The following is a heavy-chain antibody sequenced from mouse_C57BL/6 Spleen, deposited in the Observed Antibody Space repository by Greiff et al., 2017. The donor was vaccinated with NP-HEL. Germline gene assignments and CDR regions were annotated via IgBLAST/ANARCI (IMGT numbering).Heavy chain of an antibody. CDR3: ARSRDDLYYFDY. D-gene: IGHD2-14*01. CDR1: GYTFTSYT. J-gene: IGHJ2*01. Sequence: VKLQESGAELARPGASVKMSCKASGYTFTSYTMHWVKQRPGQGLEWIGYINPSSGYTKYNQKFKDKATLTADKSSSTAYMQLSSLTSEDSAVYYCARSRDDLYYFDYWGQGTTLTVSS. V-gene: IGHV1-4*01. CDR2: INPSSGYT.